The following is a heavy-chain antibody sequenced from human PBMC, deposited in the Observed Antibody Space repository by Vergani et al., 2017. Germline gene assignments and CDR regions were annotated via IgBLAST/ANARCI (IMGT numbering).Heavy chain of an antibody. D-gene: IGHD1-1*01. CDR3: ASAVRRVWDYYGLDV. CDR1: GGSISSGDHC. V-gene: IGHV4-31*11. J-gene: IGHJ6*02. Sequence: QVQLQESGPGVVKPSQTLSLTCAVSGGSISSGDHCWTWIRQRPGKGLEWIGYIFYSGTTYDHPSLRSRLTISVDKSQNQFALKLRSVTAADTAVYYCASAVRRVWDYYGLDVWGQGTTVTVSS. CDR2: IFYSGTT.